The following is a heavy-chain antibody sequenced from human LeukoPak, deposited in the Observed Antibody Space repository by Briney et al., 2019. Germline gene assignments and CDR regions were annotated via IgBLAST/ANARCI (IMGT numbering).Heavy chain of an antibody. Sequence: GESLKISCKGSGSSFTSYWIGWVRQMPGKGLEWMGIIYPGDSDTRYSPSFQGQVTISADKSISTAYLQWSSLKASDTAMYYCARSYDSYYYYMDVGGKGTTVTVSS. CDR1: GSSFTSYW. CDR3: ARSYDSYYYYMDV. D-gene: IGHD3-3*01. CDR2: IYPGDSDT. J-gene: IGHJ6*03. V-gene: IGHV5-51*01.